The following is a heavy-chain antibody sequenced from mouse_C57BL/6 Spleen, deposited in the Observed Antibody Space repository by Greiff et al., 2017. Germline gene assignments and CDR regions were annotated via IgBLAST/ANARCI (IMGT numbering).Heavy chain of an antibody. Sequence: EVQLQQSGPELVKPGASVKISCKASGYTFTDYYMNWVKQSHGKSLEWIGDINPNNGGTSYNQKFKGKASLTVDKSSSTAYMERRSLTSEDSAVYYCARGDYDYGWYFDVWGTGTTVTVSS. J-gene: IGHJ1*03. CDR1: GYTFTDYY. D-gene: IGHD2-4*01. CDR3: ARGDYDYGWYFDV. CDR2: INPNNGGT. V-gene: IGHV1-26*01.